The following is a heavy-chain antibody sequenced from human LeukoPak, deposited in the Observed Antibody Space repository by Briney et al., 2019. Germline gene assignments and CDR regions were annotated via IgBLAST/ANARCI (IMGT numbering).Heavy chain of an antibody. CDR3: ARNLGVPYQYGMDV. V-gene: IGHV1-8*02. CDR2: MNPNSGNS. CDR1: GYTFTSYG. Sequence: ASVKVSCKASGYTFTSYGINWVRQATGQGLEWMGWMNPNSGNSGYAQKFQGRVTMTRDTSISTAYMELSSLRPEDTAVYYCARNLGVPYQYGMDVWGQGTTVIVSS. D-gene: IGHD3-10*01. J-gene: IGHJ6*02.